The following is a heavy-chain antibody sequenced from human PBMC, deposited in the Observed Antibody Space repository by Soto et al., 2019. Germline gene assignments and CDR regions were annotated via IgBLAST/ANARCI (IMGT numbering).Heavy chain of an antibody. Sequence: QVQLQQWGAGLLKPSETLSLTCAVYGGSFSGYYWSWIRQPPGKGLEWIGEINHSGSTNYNPSLKSRVTISVDTSKNQFSLKLSSVTAADTAVYYCAREKMYCGGDCYVFDYWGQGTLVTVSS. CDR3: AREKMYCGGDCYVFDY. V-gene: IGHV4-34*01. CDR1: GGSFSGYY. J-gene: IGHJ4*02. D-gene: IGHD2-21*02. CDR2: INHSGST.